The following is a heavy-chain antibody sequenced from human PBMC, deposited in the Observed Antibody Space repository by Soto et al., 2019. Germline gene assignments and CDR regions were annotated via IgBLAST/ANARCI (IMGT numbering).Heavy chain of an antibody. D-gene: IGHD5-12*01. CDR1: GYTFSKYA. V-gene: IGHV1-3*01. Sequence: ASVKVSCKASGYTFSKYAMQWVRQALGQRPEWMGWINAGNGNTKYSEKFQDRFTINRDTSANTAYMELRSLTSEDTAVYYRARGIWGATSASYYFDSWGQGTQVTVSS. J-gene: IGHJ4*02. CDR2: INAGNGNT. CDR3: ARGIWGATSASYYFDS.